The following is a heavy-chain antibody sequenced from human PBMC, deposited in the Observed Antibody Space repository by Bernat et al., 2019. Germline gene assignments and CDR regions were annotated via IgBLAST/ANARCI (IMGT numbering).Heavy chain of an antibody. V-gene: IGHV4-34*01. Sequence: QVQLQQWGAGLLKPSETLSLTCAVYGGSFSGYYWSWIRKPPGKGLEWIGEINHSGRTNYNPPLKSRVTISVDTSKNQFSLKLSSVTAADTAVYYCARAPAGVADFDWLLYDSWFDPWGQGTLVTVSS. CDR3: ARAPAGVADFDWLLYDSWFDP. D-gene: IGHD3-9*01. J-gene: IGHJ5*02. CDR1: GGSFSGYY. CDR2: INHSGRT.